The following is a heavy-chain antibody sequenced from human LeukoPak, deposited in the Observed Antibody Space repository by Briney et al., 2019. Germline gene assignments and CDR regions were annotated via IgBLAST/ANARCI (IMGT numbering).Heavy chain of an antibody. CDR3: TTAPYIWGTYGLNF. D-gene: IGHD3-16*02. V-gene: IGHV3-15*04. CDR2: IESKSDGGTT. J-gene: IGHJ4*02. Sequence: GGSLRLSCTTSGFTFSNAWMSWVRQPPGKGLEWVGRIESKSDGGTTDYAAPVKGRFTISRDDSKNTLYLQLNSLQTEDTAVYYCTTAPYIWGTYGLNFWGQGTLVTVSS. CDR1: GFTFSNAW.